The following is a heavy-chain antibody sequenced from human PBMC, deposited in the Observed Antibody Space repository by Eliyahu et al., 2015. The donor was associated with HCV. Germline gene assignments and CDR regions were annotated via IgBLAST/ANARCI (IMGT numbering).Heavy chain of an antibody. J-gene: IGHJ5*02. V-gene: IGHV5-51*01. Sequence: EVQLVQSGAEVKKPGESLKISCKGSGYSFXSYWIGWVRQMPGKGLEWMGIIYPGDSDTRYSPSFQGQVTISADKSISTAYLQWSSLKASDTAMYYCARLGYSGYDSLVWFDPWGQGTLVTVSS. CDR2: IYPGDSDT. CDR1: GYSFXSYW. D-gene: IGHD5-12*01. CDR3: ARLGYSGYDSLVWFDP.